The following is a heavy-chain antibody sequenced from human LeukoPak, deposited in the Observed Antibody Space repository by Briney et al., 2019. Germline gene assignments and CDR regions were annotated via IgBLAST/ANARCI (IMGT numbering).Heavy chain of an antibody. V-gene: IGHV4-31*03. CDR2: IHYSGST. Sequence: SETLSLTCTVSGGSISSGGYYWSWIRQHPGKGLEWIGYIHYSGSTYYNPSLKSRVTISVDTSKNQFSLKLSSVTAADTAVYYCARDHRIGSEYYYYYYGMDVWGQGTTVTVSS. J-gene: IGHJ6*02. D-gene: IGHD3-10*01. CDR1: GGSISSGGYY. CDR3: ARDHRIGSEYYYYYYGMDV.